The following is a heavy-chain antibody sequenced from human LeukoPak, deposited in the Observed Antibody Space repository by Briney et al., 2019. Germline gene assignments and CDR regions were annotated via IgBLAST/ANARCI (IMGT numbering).Heavy chain of an antibody. J-gene: IGHJ4*02. Sequence: ASVKVSCKASGYTFTSYGISWVRQAPGQGLEWMGWISAYNGNTNYAQKLQGRVTMTTDTSTSTAYMELRSLRPDDTAVYYCARGSDYVWGSYRYPDYWGQGTLVTVSS. CDR3: ARGSDYVWGSYRYPDY. D-gene: IGHD3-16*02. CDR2: ISAYNGNT. CDR1: GYTFTSYG. V-gene: IGHV1-18*01.